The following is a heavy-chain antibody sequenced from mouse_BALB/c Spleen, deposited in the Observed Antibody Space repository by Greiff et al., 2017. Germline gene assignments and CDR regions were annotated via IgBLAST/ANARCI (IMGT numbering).Heavy chain of an antibody. J-gene: IGHJ3*01. Sequence: EVQRVESGPSLVKPSQTPSLTCSVTGDSITSGYWNWIRKFPGNKLEYMGYISYSGSTYYNPSLKSRISITRDTSKNQYYLQLNSVTTEDTATYYCAIYGNEDAWFAYWGQGTLVTVSA. V-gene: IGHV3-8*02. CDR3: AIYGNEDAWFAY. CDR2: ISYSGST. CDR1: GDSITSGY. D-gene: IGHD2-1*01.